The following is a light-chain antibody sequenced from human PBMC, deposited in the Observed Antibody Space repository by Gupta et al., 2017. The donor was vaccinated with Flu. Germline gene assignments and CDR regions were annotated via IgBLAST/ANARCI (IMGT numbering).Light chain of an antibody. CDR2: DAS. J-gene: IGKJ2*01. CDR3: QKRSNWPPYT. CDR1: QSVSTY. V-gene: IGKV3-11*01. Sequence: EIVFTQSPATLSLSPGERATLSCRASQSVSTYLAWYQQKPGQAPRPLIYDASNRATGIPARFSGSGSGTDFTLTIISLEPEDFAVYYCQKRSNWPPYTFGQGTKLEIK.